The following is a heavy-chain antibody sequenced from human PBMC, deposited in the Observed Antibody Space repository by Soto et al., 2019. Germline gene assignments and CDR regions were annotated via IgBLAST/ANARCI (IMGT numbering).Heavy chain of an antibody. D-gene: IGHD1-26*01. V-gene: IGHV4-30-4*01. Sequence: PSETLSLTCTVSGGSLSDDDYYWTWIRQPPGKGLEWIAYMHYTGTTHYRPSLRSRITISMDTSKNQFSLKLTSVTAADPAVYYCTRYYHHPSLHSNWFDPWGQGTLVTVSS. CDR2: MHYTGTT. J-gene: IGHJ5*02. CDR1: GGSLSDDDYY. CDR3: TRYYHHPSLHSNWFDP.